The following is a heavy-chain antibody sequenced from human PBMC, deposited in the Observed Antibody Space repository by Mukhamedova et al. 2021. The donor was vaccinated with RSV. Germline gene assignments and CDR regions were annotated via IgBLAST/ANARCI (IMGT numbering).Heavy chain of an antibody. CDR2: ISYNGAMK. Sequence: APGKGLEWVAVISYNGAMKFYGESVRGRFTISRDNSNNTVFLQMDSLRAEDTGVYYCAKGILQRWLQLADYWGQGVLVTVSS. V-gene: IGHV3-30*18. CDR3: AKGILQRWLQLADY. D-gene: IGHD5-24*01. J-gene: IGHJ4*02.